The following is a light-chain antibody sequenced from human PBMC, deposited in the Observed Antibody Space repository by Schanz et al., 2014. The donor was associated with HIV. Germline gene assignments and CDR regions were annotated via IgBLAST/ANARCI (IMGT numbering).Light chain of an antibody. J-gene: IGKJ4*01. CDR1: QSISNN. Sequence: EIVMTQSPATLYVSPGEGATLSCRASQSISNNLAWYQQKPGQAPRLLIYGASTRATGIPARFSGSGSGTEFTLTINRLEPEDFAVYYCQYFGNPGGTFGGGTKVEIK. CDR2: GAS. V-gene: IGKV3-15*01. CDR3: QYFGNPGGT.